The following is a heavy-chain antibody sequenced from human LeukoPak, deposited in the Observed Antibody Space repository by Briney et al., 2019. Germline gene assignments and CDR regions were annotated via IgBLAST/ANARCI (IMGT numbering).Heavy chain of an antibody. Sequence: GGSLRLSCAASGFTFSGYSMNWVRQAPGKGLEWVSYISTSGSTIYYADSVKGRFTISRDNAKNSLYLQMNSLRAEDTAVYYCARDSYYDILTGYYRGGRYFDYWGQGTLVTASS. CDR1: GFTFSGYS. V-gene: IGHV3-48*01. CDR2: ISTSGSTI. J-gene: IGHJ4*02. CDR3: ARDSYYDILTGYYRGGRYFDY. D-gene: IGHD3-9*01.